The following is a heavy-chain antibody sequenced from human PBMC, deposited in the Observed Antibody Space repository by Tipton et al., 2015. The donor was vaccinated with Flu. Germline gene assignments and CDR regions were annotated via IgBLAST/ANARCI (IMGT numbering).Heavy chain of an antibody. V-gene: IGHV3-7*01. J-gene: IGHJ5*02. CDR2: IKTDGSEH. CDR1: GHSISSDHY. CDR3: TRAEDIAYNWFDP. Sequence: LSLTCTISGHSISSDHYWSWIRQAPGKGLEWVANIKTDGSEHNYVDSVKGRFTISRDNPKNSLHLQMSSLRAEDTAVYYCTRAEDIAYNWFDPWGQGTLVTVSS. D-gene: IGHD2-15*01.